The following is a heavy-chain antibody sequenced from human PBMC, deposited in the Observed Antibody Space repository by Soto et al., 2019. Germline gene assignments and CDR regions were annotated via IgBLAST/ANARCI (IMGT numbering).Heavy chain of an antibody. Sequence: SLRLSCGAPGVTFKDYGMHWVRQAPGKGLEWVAVISYDGKQTYYADSVKGRFTISKDKSKRTLFLQMNSLRVDDTAVYYCARDGRGSNSYFDLWGRGTLVTVSS. CDR2: ISYDGKQT. CDR3: ARDGRGSNSYFDL. CDR1: GVTFKDYG. D-gene: IGHD3-10*01. V-gene: IGHV3-30*03. J-gene: IGHJ2*01.